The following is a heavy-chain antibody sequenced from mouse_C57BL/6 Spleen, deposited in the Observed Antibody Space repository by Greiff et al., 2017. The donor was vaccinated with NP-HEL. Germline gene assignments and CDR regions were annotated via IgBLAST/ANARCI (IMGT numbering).Heavy chain of an antibody. CDR1: GYAFSSYW. D-gene: IGHD2-1*01. CDR2: IYPGDGDT. J-gene: IGHJ4*01. V-gene: IGHV1-80*01. CDR3: ARRGGYGNYVGYAMDY. Sequence: VQRVESGAELVKPGASVKISCKASGYAFSSYWMNWVKQRPGKGLEWIGQIYPGDGDTNYNGKFKGKATLTADKSSSTAYMQLSSLTSEDSAVYFCARRGGYGNYVGYAMDYWGQGTSVTVSS.